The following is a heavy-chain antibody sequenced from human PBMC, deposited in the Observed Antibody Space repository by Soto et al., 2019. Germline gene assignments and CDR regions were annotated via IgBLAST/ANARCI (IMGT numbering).Heavy chain of an antibody. CDR1: GFVFKDSS. V-gene: IGHV3-73*01. J-gene: IGHJ4*02. D-gene: IGHD3-10*01. CDR3: TRLISAAHDY. Sequence: EVLLAESGGGMVQPGGSLKLSCAASGFVFKDSSIHWVRQASGKGLEWVGRIRDRAYSYATAYAESVKGRFTISRDDSNNTAYLQMSGLKTEDTAIYYCTRLISAAHDYWGQGTLVTVSS. CDR2: IRDRAYSYAT.